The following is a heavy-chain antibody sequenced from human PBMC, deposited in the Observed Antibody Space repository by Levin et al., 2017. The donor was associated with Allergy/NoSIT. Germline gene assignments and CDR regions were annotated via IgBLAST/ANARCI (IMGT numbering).Heavy chain of an antibody. J-gene: IGHJ3*02. D-gene: IGHD7-27*01. CDR1: EFDFRTSS. Sequence: LSLTCAASEFDFRTSSMDWVRQAPGKGLEFVSSISSSSAYIYYADSVKGRFTISRDDAKNSLFLHMNSLTDEDTAVYYCARGRPGSSDAFDIWGQGTMGAVS. V-gene: IGHV3-21*01. CDR2: ISSSSAYI. CDR3: ARGRPGSSDAFDI.